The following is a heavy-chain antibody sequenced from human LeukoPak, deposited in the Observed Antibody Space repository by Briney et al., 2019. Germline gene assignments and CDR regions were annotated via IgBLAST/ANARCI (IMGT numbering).Heavy chain of an antibody. CDR2: INPSGGRT. V-gene: IGHV1-46*01. CDR1: GYSFTSYY. Sequence: GASVKVSCKTSGYSFTSYYLHWVRQAPGQGLEWMGFINPSGGRTNYAQRFQGRVTMTTDTSTGTVYMHLSSLRSEDTAVYYCARGRLHSFWNYDIDYWGQGTLVTVSS. CDR3: ARGRLHSFWNYDIDY. J-gene: IGHJ4*02. D-gene: IGHD1-7*01.